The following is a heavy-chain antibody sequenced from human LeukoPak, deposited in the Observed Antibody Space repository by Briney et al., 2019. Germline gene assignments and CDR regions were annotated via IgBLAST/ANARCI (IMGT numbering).Heavy chain of an antibody. CDR1: GFTFSSYS. Sequence: GRSLRLSCAASGFTFSSYSMNWVRQAPGKGLEWVSSISSSSSYIYYADSVKGRFTISRDNAKNSLYLQMNSLRAEDTAVYYCARAGIAAAGKLDWGQGTLVTVSS. V-gene: IGHV3-21*01. CDR2: ISSSSSYI. D-gene: IGHD6-13*01. CDR3: ARAGIAAAGKLD. J-gene: IGHJ4*02.